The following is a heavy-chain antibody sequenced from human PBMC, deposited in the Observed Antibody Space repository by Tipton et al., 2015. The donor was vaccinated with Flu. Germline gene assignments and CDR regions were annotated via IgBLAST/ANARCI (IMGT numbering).Heavy chain of an antibody. CDR2: ISYDGANK. D-gene: IGHD6-19*01. V-gene: IGHV3-30*18. J-gene: IGHJ4*02. CDR1: GFTFRNFG. CDR3: AKDPSYSSAWYLDH. Sequence: LSLTCAASGFTFRNFGMHWVRQAPGKVLEWLSIISYDGANKYYAESVRGRFTVSRDNSKNTLDLHMDSLRPEDTAVYYCAKDPSYSSAWYLDHWGQGALVTVSS.